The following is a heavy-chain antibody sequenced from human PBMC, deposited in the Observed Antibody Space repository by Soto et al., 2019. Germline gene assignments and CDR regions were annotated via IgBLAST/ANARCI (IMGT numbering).Heavy chain of an antibody. Sequence: PGGSLRLSCAASGFSLRGYAVTWVRQVPGKGLEWVSVISGTAESIYYVDSVKGRFTISRDNSRNTVYLKMSSLSPEDTALYYCTKRRSARPGFDAFDLWGQGTMVTVSS. J-gene: IGHJ3*01. CDR2: ISGTAESI. V-gene: IGHV3-23*01. CDR1: GFSLRGYA. CDR3: TKRRSARPGFDAFDL.